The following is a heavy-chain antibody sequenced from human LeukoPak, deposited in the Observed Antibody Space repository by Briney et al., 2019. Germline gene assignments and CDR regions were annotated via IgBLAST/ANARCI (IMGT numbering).Heavy chain of an antibody. CDR2: IYYSGST. D-gene: IGHD2-2*01. CDR3: ARGGVVPAETTPGAWFDP. CDR1: GGSISSGDYY. V-gene: IGHV4-30-4*08. Sequence: SETLSLTCTVSGGSISSGDYYWSWIRQPPGKGLEWIGYIYYSGSTYYNPSLKSRVTISVDTSKNQFSLKLSSVTAADTAVYYCARGGVVPAETTPGAWFDPWGQGTLVTVSS. J-gene: IGHJ5*02.